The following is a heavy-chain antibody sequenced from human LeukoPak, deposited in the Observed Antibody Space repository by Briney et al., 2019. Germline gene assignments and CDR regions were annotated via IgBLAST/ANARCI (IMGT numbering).Heavy chain of an antibody. CDR3: AKDINYCTTTSCPPNYYYYFGMDV. D-gene: IGHD2/OR15-2a*01. Sequence: GGSLRLSCAASGFTFSSYGIHWVRQAPGKGLEWVAVISYDGSNQYYADSVKGRFTVSRDNSKNTLFLQMNSLRAEDTAVYYCAKDINYCTTTSCPPNYYYYFGMDVWSQGTTITVSS. CDR1: GFTFSSYG. J-gene: IGHJ6*02. CDR2: ISYDGSNQ. V-gene: IGHV3-30*18.